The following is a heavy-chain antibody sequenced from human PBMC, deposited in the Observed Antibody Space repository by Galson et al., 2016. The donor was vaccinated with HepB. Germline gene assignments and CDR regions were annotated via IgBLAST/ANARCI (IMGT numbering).Heavy chain of an antibody. V-gene: IGHV3-69-1*02. CDR1: EFTFSSHT. D-gene: IGHD1-14*01. J-gene: IGHJ3*02. Sequence: SLRLSCAASEFTFSSHTMNWVRQAPEKGLEWVSSITSSSTIYYVASVKGRFTISRDNAKNSLDLQMNSLRAEDTAVYYCATEPAGKEGGFDIWGQGTMVTVSS. CDR3: ATEPAGKEGGFDI. CDR2: ITSSSTI.